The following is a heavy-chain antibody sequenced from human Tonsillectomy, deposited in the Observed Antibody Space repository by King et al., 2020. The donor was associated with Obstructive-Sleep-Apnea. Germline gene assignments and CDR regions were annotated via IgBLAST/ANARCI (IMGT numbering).Heavy chain of an antibody. CDR3: AGAVAGTGSWLGWFDP. V-gene: IGHV3-21*01. D-gene: IGHD6-19*01. CDR1: GFTFSSYS. J-gene: IGHJ5*02. Sequence: VQLVESGGGLVKPGGSLRLSCAASGFTFSSYSMNWVRQAPGKGLEWVSSISSSSSYIYYADSVKGRFTISRANAKNSLYLQMNSLRAEDTAVYYCAGAVAGTGSWLGWFDPWGQGTLVTVSS. CDR2: ISSSSSYI.